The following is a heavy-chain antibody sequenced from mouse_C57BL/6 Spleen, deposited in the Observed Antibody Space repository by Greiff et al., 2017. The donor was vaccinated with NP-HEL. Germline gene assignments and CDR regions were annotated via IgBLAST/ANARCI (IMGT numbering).Heavy chain of an antibody. Sequence: QVQLQQPGAELVKPGASVKMSCKASGYTFTSYWITWVKQRPGQGLEWIGDIYPGSGSTNYNEKFKSKATLTVDTSSSTAYMQLSSLTSEDSAVYYGARSYGSSYGGAMDYWGQGTSVTVSA. V-gene: IGHV1-55*01. CDR1: GYTFTSYW. CDR2: IYPGSGST. D-gene: IGHD1-1*01. J-gene: IGHJ4*01. CDR3: ARSYGSSYGGAMDY.